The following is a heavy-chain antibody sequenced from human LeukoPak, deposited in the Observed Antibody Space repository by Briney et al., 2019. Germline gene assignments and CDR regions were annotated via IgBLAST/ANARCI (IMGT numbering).Heavy chain of an antibody. J-gene: IGHJ6*03. D-gene: IGHD3-22*01. CDR2: INPNSGGT. V-gene: IGHV1-2*02. Sequence: GASVKVSCKASGYTFTSYGISWVRQAPGQGLEWMGWINPNSGGTNYAQKFQGRVTMTRDTSISTAYMELSRLRSDDTAVYYCARDLYYDSSGYYLPGDYYYYYYMDVWGKGTTVTVSS. CDR1: GYTFTSYG. CDR3: ARDLYYDSSGYYLPGDYYYYYYMDV.